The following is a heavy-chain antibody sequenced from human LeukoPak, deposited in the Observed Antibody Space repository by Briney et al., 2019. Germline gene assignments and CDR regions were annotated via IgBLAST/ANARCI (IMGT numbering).Heavy chain of an antibody. CDR3: ARASRGHDY. D-gene: IGHD3-10*01. J-gene: IGHJ4*02. CDR2: IYYSGNT. Sequence: SETLSLTCTVSGGSIGSSYWSWIRQPPGKGLEWIGYIYYSGNTNYNPSLKSRVTISVDTSKNQFSLKLTSVTAADTAVYYCARASRGHDYWGQGTLVTVSS. V-gene: IGHV4-59*01. CDR1: GGSIGSSY.